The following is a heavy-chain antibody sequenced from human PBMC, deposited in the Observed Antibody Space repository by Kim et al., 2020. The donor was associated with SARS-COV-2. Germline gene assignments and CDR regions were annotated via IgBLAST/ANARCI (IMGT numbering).Heavy chain of an antibody. Sequence: ASVKGRFTLSRDDSKSSLYLQMDSLKTEDTAVYYCARARYSGTYYWYFDLWGRGTLVTVSS. CDR3: ARARYSGTYYWYFDL. D-gene: IGHD1-26*01. V-gene: IGHV3-72*01. J-gene: IGHJ2*01.